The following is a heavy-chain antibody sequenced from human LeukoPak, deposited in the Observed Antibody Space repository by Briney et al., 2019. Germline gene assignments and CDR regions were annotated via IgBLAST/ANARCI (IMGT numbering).Heavy chain of an antibody. Sequence: PGGSLRLSCAASGFTFSTYGMLWVRQAPGKGLEWVAVISYDGSNKYYADSVKGRFTISRDNSKNTLYLQMNSLRAEDTAVYFCATDRRYCSSISCSSLDYWGQGTLVTVSS. V-gene: IGHV3-30*03. CDR2: ISYDGSNK. D-gene: IGHD2-2*01. J-gene: IGHJ4*02. CDR1: GFTFSTYG. CDR3: ATDRRYCSSISCSSLDY.